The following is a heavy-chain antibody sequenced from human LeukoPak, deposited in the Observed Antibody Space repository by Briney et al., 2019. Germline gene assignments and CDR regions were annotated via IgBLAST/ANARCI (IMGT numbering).Heavy chain of an antibody. D-gene: IGHD1-14*01. J-gene: IGHJ4*02. CDR2: ISTSSGYI. Sequence: GGSLRLSCAASRFNFNSFVMGWVRQPPGKGLEWVSSISTSSGYIFYADSLKGRVTISRDNAKNSLYLQMNSLRAEDTAAYYCVRGKKPGWDMSYFDYWGQGILVTVSS. CDR3: VRGKKPGWDMSYFDY. CDR1: RFNFNSFV. V-gene: IGHV3-21*06.